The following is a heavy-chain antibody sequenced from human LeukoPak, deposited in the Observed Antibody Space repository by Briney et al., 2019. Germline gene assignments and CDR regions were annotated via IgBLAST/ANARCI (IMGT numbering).Heavy chain of an antibody. Sequence: GGSLRLSCVASGVTLSNYAMSWARQAPGKGLEWVSGISSSGSGGNTYYADSVKGRFTISRDSSRNTLFLHMNTLRAEDTAVYYCAKSPSSGWYGVGYFDYWGQGTLVTVSS. CDR2: ISSSGSGGNT. J-gene: IGHJ4*02. CDR3: AKSPSSGWYGVGYFDY. CDR1: GVTLSNYA. D-gene: IGHD6-19*01. V-gene: IGHV3-23*01.